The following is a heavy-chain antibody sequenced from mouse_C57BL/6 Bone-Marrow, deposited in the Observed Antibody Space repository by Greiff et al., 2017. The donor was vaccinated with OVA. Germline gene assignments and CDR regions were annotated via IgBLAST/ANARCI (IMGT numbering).Heavy chain of an antibody. J-gene: IGHJ2*01. D-gene: IGHD1-1*01. V-gene: IGHV1-42*01. CDR2: INPSTGGT. CDR1: GYSFTGYY. Sequence: EVKLQQSGPELVKPGASVKISCKASGYSFTGYYMNWVKQSPEKSLEWIGEINPSTGGTTYNQKFKAKATLTVDKSSSTAYMQLKSLTSEDSAVYYCAARAITTVVARDYWGQGTTLTVSS. CDR3: AARAITTVVARDY.